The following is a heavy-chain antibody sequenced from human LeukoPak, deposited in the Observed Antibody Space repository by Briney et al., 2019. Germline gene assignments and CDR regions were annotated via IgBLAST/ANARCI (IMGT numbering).Heavy chain of an antibody. CDR2: INPSGGTT. Sequence: ASVRVSCKASGYTFTTYYMHWVRQAPGQGLEWMGIINPSGGTTSYPQKFQGRVTMTRDTSTSTVYMELSSLRSEDTAVYYCARGIAARRTFDYWGQGTLVTVSS. J-gene: IGHJ4*02. CDR3: ARGIAARRTFDY. CDR1: GYTFTTYY. V-gene: IGHV1-46*01. D-gene: IGHD6-6*01.